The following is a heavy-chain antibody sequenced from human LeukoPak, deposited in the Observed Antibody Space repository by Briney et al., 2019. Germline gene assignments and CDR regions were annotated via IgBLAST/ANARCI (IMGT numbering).Heavy chain of an antibody. CDR3: ARGVYIAAAQYGY. CDR1: GGSISSYY. J-gene: IGHJ4*02. CDR2: IYYSGTT. V-gene: IGHV4-59*01. Sequence: SETLSLTCTVSGGSISSYYWSWIRQPPGKGLEWIGYIYYSGTTNYNPSLKSRVTISVDTSKNQLSLKLSSVTAAGTAVYYCARGVYIAAAQYGYWGQGTLVTVSS. D-gene: IGHD6-13*01.